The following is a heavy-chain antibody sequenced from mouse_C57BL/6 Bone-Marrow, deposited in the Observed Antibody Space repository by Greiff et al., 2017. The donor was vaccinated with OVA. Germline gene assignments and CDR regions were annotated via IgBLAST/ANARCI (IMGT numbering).Heavy chain of an antibody. CDR1: GFTFSDYY. CDR2: ISNGGGST. V-gene: IGHV5-12*01. J-gene: IGHJ4*01. CDR3: ARQGWLLRPYAMDY. D-gene: IGHD2-3*01. Sequence: EVKLVESGGGLVQPGGSLKLSCAASGFTFSDYYMYWVRQTPEKRLEWVAYISNGGGSTYYPDTVKGRFTITRDNAKNTLYLQMSRLKSEGTAMYYWARQGWLLRPYAMDYWGQGTSVTVSS.